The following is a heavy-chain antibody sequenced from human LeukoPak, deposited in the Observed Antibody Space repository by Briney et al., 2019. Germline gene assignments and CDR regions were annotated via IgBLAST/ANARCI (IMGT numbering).Heavy chain of an antibody. D-gene: IGHD2-2*01. CDR2: IYYSGST. Sequence: PSETLSLTCIVSGGSINNYYWNWIRQPPGKGLEYLGYIYYSGSTNYNPSLKSRVTISVDTSKNQFSLKLSSVTAADTAVYYCAREGEYCSSTSCYFDYWGQGTLVTVSS. V-gene: IGHV4-59*13. CDR1: GGSINNYY. CDR3: AREGEYCSSTSCYFDY. J-gene: IGHJ4*02.